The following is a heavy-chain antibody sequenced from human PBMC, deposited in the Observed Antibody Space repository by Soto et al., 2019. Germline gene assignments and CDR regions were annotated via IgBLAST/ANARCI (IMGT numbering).Heavy chain of an antibody. V-gene: IGHV4-59*01. CDR3: AREAAMAPDWFDP. Sequence: QVQLQESGPGLVKPSETLSLTCTVSGGSISSYYWSWIRQPPGKGLEWIGYIYYSGSTNYNPSLQSRLXXSXDXXKNPFSLKLSSVTAADTAVYYCAREAAMAPDWFDPWGQGTLVTVSS. D-gene: IGHD5-18*01. CDR1: GGSISSYY. CDR2: IYYSGST. J-gene: IGHJ5*02.